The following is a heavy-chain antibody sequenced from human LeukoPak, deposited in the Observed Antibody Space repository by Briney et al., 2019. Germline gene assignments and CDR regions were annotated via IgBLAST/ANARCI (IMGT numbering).Heavy chain of an antibody. CDR1: GFTFNNYG. V-gene: IGHV3-23*01. CDR3: AKNPPLWFGEYYYFDY. CDR2: ISGSGGSI. D-gene: IGHD3-10*01. J-gene: IGHJ4*02. Sequence: GGSLRLSCAASGFTFNNYGMNWVRQAPGKGLEWVSSISGSGGSIYYADSVKGRFTTSRDNSKKMLFLQMNSLRAEDTAVYYCAKNPPLWFGEYYYFDYWGQGTLVTVSS.